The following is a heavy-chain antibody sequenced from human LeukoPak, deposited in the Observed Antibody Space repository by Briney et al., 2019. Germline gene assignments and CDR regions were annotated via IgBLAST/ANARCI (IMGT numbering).Heavy chain of an antibody. V-gene: IGHV3-7*05. CDR2: INEDGSEK. CDR3: VRDDYLGY. CDR1: GFTFSRYW. J-gene: IGHJ4*02. Sequence: GSLLLSCAASGFTFSRYWMAWVRQAPGKGLEWAAHINEDGSEKNYVDPVKDRFTISRDNAENSVYLQMNRLRAEDTAVYYCVRDDYLGYWGQGTLVTVSS. D-gene: IGHD3-16*01.